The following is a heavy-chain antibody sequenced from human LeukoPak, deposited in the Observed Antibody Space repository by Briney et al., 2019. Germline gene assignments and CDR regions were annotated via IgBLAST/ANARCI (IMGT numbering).Heavy chain of an antibody. V-gene: IGHV4-59*08. CDR2: IYYSGST. D-gene: IGHD3-22*01. Sequence: SETLSFTCTVSGGSISSYYWSWIRQPPGKGLEWIGYIYYSGSTNYNPSLKSRVTISVDTSKNQFSLKLSSVTAADTAVYYCARLRGTMIVVDYYYYGMDVWGQGTTVTVSS. CDR3: ARLRGTMIVVDYYYYGMDV. J-gene: IGHJ6*02. CDR1: GGSISSYY.